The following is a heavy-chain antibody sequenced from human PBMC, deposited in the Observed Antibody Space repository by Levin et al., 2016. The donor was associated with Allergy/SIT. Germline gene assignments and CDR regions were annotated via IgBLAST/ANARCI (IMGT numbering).Heavy chain of an antibody. CDR3: ASSGGYSGSYYTPADPTRADY. CDR2: INPSGGST. V-gene: IGHV1-46*03. J-gene: IGHJ4*02. D-gene: IGHD1-26*01. Sequence: WVRQAPGQGLEWMGIINPSGGSTSYAQKFQGRVTMTRDTSTSTVYMELSSLRSEDTAVYYCASSGGYSGSYYTPADPTRADYWGQGTLVTVSS.